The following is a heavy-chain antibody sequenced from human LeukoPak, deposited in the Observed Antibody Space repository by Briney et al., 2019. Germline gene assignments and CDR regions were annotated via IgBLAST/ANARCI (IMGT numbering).Heavy chain of an antibody. CDR3: AGSRRDSDAFDI. V-gene: IGHV4-39*07. CDR2: IYYSGST. D-gene: IGHD3-10*01. Sequence: SETLSLTCTVSGGSISSSSYYWGWIRQPPGKGLEWIGSIYYSGSTYYNPSLKSRVTISVDTSKNQFSLKLSSVTAADTAVYYCAGSRRDSDAFDIWGQGTMVTVSS. J-gene: IGHJ3*02. CDR1: GGSISSSSYY.